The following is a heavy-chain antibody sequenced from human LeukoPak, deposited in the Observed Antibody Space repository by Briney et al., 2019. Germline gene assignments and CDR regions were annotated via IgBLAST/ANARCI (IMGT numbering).Heavy chain of an antibody. CDR2: ISGSGGST. CDR3: AKASSDSSGWSYY. J-gene: IGHJ4*02. V-gene: IGHV3-23*01. Sequence: PGGSLRLSRVASGFTFSSYAMNWVRQAPGKGLEWVSAISGSGGSTYYADSVKGRFTISRDNSENTLYLRMNSLRAEDTAVYYCAKASSDSSGWSYYWGQGTLVTVSS. CDR1: GFTFSSYA. D-gene: IGHD6-19*01.